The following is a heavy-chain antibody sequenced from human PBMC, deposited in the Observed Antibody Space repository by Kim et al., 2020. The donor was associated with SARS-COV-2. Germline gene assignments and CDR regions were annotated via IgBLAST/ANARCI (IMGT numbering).Heavy chain of an antibody. Sequence: SETLSLTCTVSGGSISSSSYYWGWIRQPPGKGLEWIGSIYYSGSTYYNPSLKSRVTISVDTSKNQFSLKLSSVTAADTAVYYCARPNTIFGVPSSFDPWGQGTLAT. D-gene: IGHD3-3*01. CDR3: ARPNTIFGVPSSFDP. CDR1: GGSISSSSYY. J-gene: IGHJ5*02. V-gene: IGHV4-39*01. CDR2: IYYSGST.